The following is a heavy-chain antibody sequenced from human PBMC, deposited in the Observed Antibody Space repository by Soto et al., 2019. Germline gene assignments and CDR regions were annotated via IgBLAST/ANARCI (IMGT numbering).Heavy chain of an antibody. J-gene: IGHJ1*01. CDR1: GFTFKTYA. Sequence: EVQLLESGGALVQPGGSLRLSCAPSGFTFKTYAMTWVRQAPGKGLEWVSAITASGAAKYYGDSVKGRFTISRDNSKNTLYLQMNSLRVEDTALYYCARHYSNGNSYDAYFHYWGQGTLVTVSS. V-gene: IGHV3-23*01. CDR2: ITASGAAK. CDR3: ARHYSNGNSYDAYFHY. D-gene: IGHD2-8*01.